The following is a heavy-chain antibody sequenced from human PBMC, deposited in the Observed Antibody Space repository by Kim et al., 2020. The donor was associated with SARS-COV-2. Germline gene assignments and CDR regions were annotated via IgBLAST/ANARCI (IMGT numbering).Heavy chain of an antibody. Sequence: KSRVTMSVDASKNQFCLKLSSVTAADTAVYYCARGGGITMVRGVTTFDCWGQGTLVTVSS. V-gene: IGHV4-34*01. J-gene: IGHJ4*02. CDR3: ARGGGITMVRGVTTFDC. D-gene: IGHD3-10*01.